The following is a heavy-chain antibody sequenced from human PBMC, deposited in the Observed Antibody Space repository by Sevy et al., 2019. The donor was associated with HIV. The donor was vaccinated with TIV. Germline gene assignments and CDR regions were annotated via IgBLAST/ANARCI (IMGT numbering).Heavy chain of an antibody. CDR2: IKIKVDGGTT. V-gene: IGHV3-15*01. Sequence: GGSLRLSCEASGFNFSKVWMSWVRQAPGKGLEWVAHIKIKVDGGTTDYAAPVRGRFTISREDSKNSLFLQMNSLKIEDTAVYYCTTGGSLFQHWGQGTLVTVSS. CDR1: GFNFSKVW. D-gene: IGHD3-10*01. J-gene: IGHJ1*01. CDR3: TTGGSLFQH.